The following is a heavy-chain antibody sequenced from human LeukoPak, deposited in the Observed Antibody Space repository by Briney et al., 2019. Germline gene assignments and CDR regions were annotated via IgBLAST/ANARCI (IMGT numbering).Heavy chain of an antibody. V-gene: IGHV4-59*01. CDR3: ARICCGGVRTLDY. D-gene: IGHD2-21*01. J-gene: IGHJ4*02. CDR2: IYYTGST. CDR1: GGSFSTYY. Sequence: MASETPSLTCSVSGGSFSTYYWSWVRQPPGKGLELIGYIYYTGSTNYNPSLESRVTISLDTSKNQLSLRMTSVTAADTAVYYCARICCGGVRTLDYWGQGTLVTVSS.